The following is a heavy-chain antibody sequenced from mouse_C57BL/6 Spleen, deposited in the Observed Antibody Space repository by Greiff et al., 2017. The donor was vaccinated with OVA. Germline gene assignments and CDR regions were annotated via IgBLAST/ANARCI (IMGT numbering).Heavy chain of an antibody. J-gene: IGHJ4*01. Sequence: EVKVVESGAELVKPGASVKLSCTASGFNIKDYYMHWVKQRTEQGLEWIGRIDPEDGETKYAPKFQGKATITADTSSNTAYLQLSSLTSEDTAVYYCANGSYLYYYAMDYWGQGTSVTVSS. D-gene: IGHD1-1*02. CDR1: GFNIKDYY. V-gene: IGHV14-2*01. CDR3: ANGSYLYYYAMDY. CDR2: IDPEDGET.